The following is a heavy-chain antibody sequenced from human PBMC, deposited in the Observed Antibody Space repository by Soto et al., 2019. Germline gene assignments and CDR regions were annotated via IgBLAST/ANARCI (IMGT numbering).Heavy chain of an antibody. CDR3: ARVAVAGQKYGMDV. D-gene: IGHD6-19*01. CDR1: GGSFSGYY. CDR2: INNSGSN. J-gene: IGHJ6*02. Sequence: QVQLQQWGAGLLKPSETLSLTCAVYGGSFSGYYWCWNRQPQGKGLEWNGEINNSGSNNYNPSLKGRVTITVDTPKHQFSLKLSSVTAADTAVYYCARVAVAGQKYGMDVWGQGTTVTVSS. V-gene: IGHV4-34*01.